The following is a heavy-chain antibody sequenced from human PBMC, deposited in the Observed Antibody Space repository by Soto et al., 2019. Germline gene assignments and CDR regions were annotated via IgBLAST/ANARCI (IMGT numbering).Heavy chain of an antibody. V-gene: IGHV3-33*01. Sequence: QLVESGGGVVQPGRSLRLSCAASGFTFSCCGMHWVRQAPGKGLEWVALIWFDGSDKYYADSVKGRFTISRDNSKNTLYLQTNNLSAEDTAVYYCAREGYCSGGICESDYWGQGTLVTVSS. J-gene: IGHJ4*02. D-gene: IGHD2-15*01. CDR2: IWFDGSDK. CDR1: GFTFSCCG. CDR3: AREGYCSGGICESDY.